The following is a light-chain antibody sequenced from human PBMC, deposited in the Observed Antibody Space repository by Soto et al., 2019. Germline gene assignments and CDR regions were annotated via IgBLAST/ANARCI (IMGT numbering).Light chain of an antibody. V-gene: IGKV3-11*01. Sequence: EIVLTQSPATLSLSPGERATLSCRASQGVSSYLAWYQQKPGQAPRLLIYDASARATDIPARFSGSGSGTDFTLTISSLEPEDFAVYYCQQRSSWLTFGGGTKVEIK. J-gene: IGKJ4*01. CDR2: DAS. CDR3: QQRSSWLT. CDR1: QGVSSY.